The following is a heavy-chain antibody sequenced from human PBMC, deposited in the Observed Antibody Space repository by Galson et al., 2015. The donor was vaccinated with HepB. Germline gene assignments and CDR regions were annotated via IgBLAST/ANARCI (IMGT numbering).Heavy chain of an antibody. CDR3: TRPGYGSSWFLDYSHGMHI. CDR1: GFTFSGSG. J-gene: IGHJ6*02. CDR2: IRNRANNYAT. D-gene: IGHD6-13*01. Sequence: SLRLSCAASGFTFSGSGIHWVRLASGKGLGWVGRIRNRANNYATAYAASVEGRFTVSRDDSKNTAYLQMNSLKTEDTAVYYCTRPGYGSSWFLDYSHGMHIWGHVTTVLVAS. V-gene: IGHV3-73*01.